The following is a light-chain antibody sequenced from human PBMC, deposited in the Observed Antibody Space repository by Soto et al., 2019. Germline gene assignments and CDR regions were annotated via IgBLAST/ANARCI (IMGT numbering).Light chain of an antibody. J-gene: IGLJ1*01. V-gene: IGLV2-8*01. CDR3: SSYAGSNNYV. CDR2: AVN. CDR1: SSDVGGYKY. Sequence: QSVLTQPPSASGSPGQSVTISCTGTSSDVGGYKYVSWYQQYPGKAPKLMIYAVNKRPSGVPDRFSGSKSGNTASLTVSGLQAEDEADYYCSSYAGSNNYVFGTGT.